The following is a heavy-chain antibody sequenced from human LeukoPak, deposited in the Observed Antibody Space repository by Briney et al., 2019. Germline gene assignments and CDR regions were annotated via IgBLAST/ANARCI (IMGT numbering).Heavy chain of an antibody. Sequence: SETLSLTCTVSGGSISSYYWSWIRQPPGKELEWIGYIYYSGSTSYNPSLKSRVTISVDTSKNQFSLKLSSVTAADTAVYYCARTTEGGYTYNYFYYYYMDVWGKGTTVTISS. CDR1: GGSISSYY. CDR3: ARTTEGGYTYNYFYYYYMDV. CDR2: IYYSGST. D-gene: IGHD5-18*01. V-gene: IGHV4-59*01. J-gene: IGHJ6*03.